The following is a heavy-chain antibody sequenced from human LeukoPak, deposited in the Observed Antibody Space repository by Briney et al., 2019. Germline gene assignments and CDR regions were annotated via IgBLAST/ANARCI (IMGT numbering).Heavy chain of an antibody. CDR2: IYYSGST. J-gene: IGHJ5*02. CDR3: ARPVPSRLGWFDP. Sequence: PSETLSLTCTVSGGSITSSYYWGWIRQPPGKGLEWIGSIYYSGSTYYNPSLKSRVTISVDTSKNQFSLKLSSVTAADTAVYYCARPVPSRLGWFDPWGQGTLVTVSS. D-gene: IGHD1-1*01. V-gene: IGHV4-39*01. CDR1: GGSITSSYY.